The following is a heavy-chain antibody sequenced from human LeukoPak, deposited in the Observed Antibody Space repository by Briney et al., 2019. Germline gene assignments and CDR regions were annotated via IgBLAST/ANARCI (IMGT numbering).Heavy chain of an antibody. D-gene: IGHD3-10*01. Sequence: PGGSLRLSCAASGFTFSSYSMNWVRQAPGKGMEWVSSISSSSSYIYYADSVKGRFTISRHNAKNSLYLQMNSLRAEDTAVYYCARLVVYYGSGASDFDYWGQGTLVAVSS. CDR1: GFTFSSYS. V-gene: IGHV3-21*01. CDR3: ARLVVYYGSGASDFDY. CDR2: ISSSSSYI. J-gene: IGHJ4*02.